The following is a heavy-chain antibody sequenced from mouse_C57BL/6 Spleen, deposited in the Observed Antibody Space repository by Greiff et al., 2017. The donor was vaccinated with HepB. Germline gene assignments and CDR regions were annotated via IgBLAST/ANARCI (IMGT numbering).Heavy chain of an antibody. V-gene: IGHV1-69*01. CDR3: AREGTTVVTKDWYFDV. CDR2: IDPSDSYT. CDR1: GYTFTSYW. J-gene: IGHJ1*03. D-gene: IGHD1-1*01. Sequence: QVQLQQPGAELVMPGASVKLSCKASGYTFTSYWMHWVKQRPGQGLEWIGEIDPSDSYTNYNQKFKGKSTLTVDKSSSTAYMQLSSLTSEDPAVYYCAREGTTVVTKDWYFDVWGTGTTVTVSS.